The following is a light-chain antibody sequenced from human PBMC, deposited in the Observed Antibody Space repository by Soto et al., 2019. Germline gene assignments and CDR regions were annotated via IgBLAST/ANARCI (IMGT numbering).Light chain of an antibody. J-gene: IGKJ1*01. CDR3: PPYGNSPLT. Sequence: EIVLTQYPGTLSLSPGERATLSCRASQSVSNSYLAWYQQKPGQAPRLLIYGASSRATGIPDRFSGNGSGTDFTLTISRLEPEDFSVYFCPPYGNSPLTFGQGTKVDIK. V-gene: IGKV3-20*01. CDR2: GAS. CDR1: QSVSNSY.